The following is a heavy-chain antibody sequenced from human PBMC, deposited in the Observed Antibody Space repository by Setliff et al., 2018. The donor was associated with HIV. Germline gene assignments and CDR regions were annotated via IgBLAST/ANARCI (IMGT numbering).Heavy chain of an antibody. CDR2: INQDGSEK. V-gene: IGHV3-7*03. Sequence: GGPLRLSCATSTFTFDSFSMTWVRQAPGKGLEWVANINQDGSEKNYLDSVKGRFAISKDFAKRSVYLQMDNLRAEDTATYYCARGLWLGTFDLWGQGTLVTVSS. CDR1: TFTFDSFS. J-gene: IGHJ5*02. CDR3: ARGLWLGTFDL. D-gene: IGHD6-19*01.